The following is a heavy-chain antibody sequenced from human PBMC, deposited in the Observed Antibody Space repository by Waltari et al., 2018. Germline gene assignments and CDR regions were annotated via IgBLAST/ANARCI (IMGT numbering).Heavy chain of an antibody. Sequence: QLQLQESGPGLVKPSETLSLTCTVSGGSISSTTYYWGCIRQSPGKGLEWIGSIYYSGTTYYNPSLQSRATISVDTSKNQFSLKLTSVIAADTAMYYCARQGDSYGFFDSWGLGTLVTISS. J-gene: IGHJ4*02. CDR1: GGSISSTTYY. CDR2: IYYSGTT. V-gene: IGHV4-39*01. CDR3: ARQGDSYGFFDS. D-gene: IGHD5-18*01.